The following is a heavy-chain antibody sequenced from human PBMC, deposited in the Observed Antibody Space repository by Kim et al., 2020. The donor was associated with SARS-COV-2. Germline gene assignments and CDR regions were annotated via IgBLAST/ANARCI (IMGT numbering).Heavy chain of an antibody. Sequence: RTYYDDSVEGRFTISRDNSKNNVYLQMNSLRVEDTAVYYCARIRFTYFDYWGQGTLVTVSS. CDR3: ARIRFTYFDY. D-gene: IGHD3-10*01. V-gene: IGHV3-53*01. CDR2: RT. J-gene: IGHJ4*02.